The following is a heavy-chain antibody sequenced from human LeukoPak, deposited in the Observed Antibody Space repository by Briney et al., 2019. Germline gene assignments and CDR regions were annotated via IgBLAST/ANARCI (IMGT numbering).Heavy chain of an antibody. J-gene: IGHJ4*02. V-gene: IGHV3-48*01. Sequence: GGSLRLSCAASGFTFSSYSMNWVRQAPGKGLEWVSYISSSSSTIYYAASVKGRFTISRDNSKNMLHLQMNSLRAEDTAVYYCAKDRTSMVTTGLDYWGQGTLVTVSS. CDR3: AKDRTSMVTTGLDY. CDR1: GFTFSSYS. D-gene: IGHD4-17*01. CDR2: ISSSSSTI.